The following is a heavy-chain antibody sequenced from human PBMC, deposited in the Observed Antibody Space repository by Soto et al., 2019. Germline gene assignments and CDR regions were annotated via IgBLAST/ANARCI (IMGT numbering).Heavy chain of an antibody. V-gene: IGHV1-18*01. CDR2: ISAYNGNT. D-gene: IGHD4-17*01. CDR1: GYTFTSYG. Sequence: QVQLVQSGAEVKKPGASVKVSCKASGYTFTSYGISWVRQAPGQGLEWMGWISAYNGNTNYAQKLQGRVTMTPDTSTSTAYMELRSLRSDDTAVYYCARSPDYGDYVPMYYYYSMDVWGKGTTVTVSS. CDR3: ARSPDYGDYVPMYYYYSMDV. J-gene: IGHJ6*03.